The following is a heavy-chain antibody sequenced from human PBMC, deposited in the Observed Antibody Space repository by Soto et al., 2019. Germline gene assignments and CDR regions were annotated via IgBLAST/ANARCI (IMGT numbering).Heavy chain of an antibody. D-gene: IGHD1-26*01. CDR2: ISYDGSNK. Sequence: PGGSLRLSCAASGFTFSSYGMHWVRQAPGKGLEWVAVISYDGSNKYYADSVKGRFTISRDNSKSTLYLQMNSLRAEDTAVYYCAKQGSSGSYSNMDVWGQGTTVTVSS. J-gene: IGHJ6*02. CDR1: GFTFSSYG. V-gene: IGHV3-30*18. CDR3: AKQGSSGSYSNMDV.